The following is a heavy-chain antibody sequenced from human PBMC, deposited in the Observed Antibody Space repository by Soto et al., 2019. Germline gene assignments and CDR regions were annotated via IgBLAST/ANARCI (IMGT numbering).Heavy chain of an antibody. CDR1: AGSISSSSYY. CDR3: ASLDYGDYNYFDY. CDR2: IYYSGST. V-gene: IGHV4-39*01. D-gene: IGHD4-17*01. J-gene: IGHJ4*01. Sequence: QLQLQESGPGLVKPTETLSLTCTVSAGSISSSSYYWDRIRQPPGKGLEWIGSIYYSGSTYYNPSLKSRVTVSADTSRSPVSLTVCSVTAAATPAYYCASLDYGDYNYFDYWGGGALVVVAS.